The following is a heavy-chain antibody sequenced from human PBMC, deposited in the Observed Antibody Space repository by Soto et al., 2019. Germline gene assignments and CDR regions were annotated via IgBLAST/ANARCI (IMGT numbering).Heavy chain of an antibody. CDR1: GYTFTSYA. J-gene: IGHJ4*02. CDR3: ARSIVVVTALDY. Sequence: QVQLVQSGAEEKKPGASVKVSCKASGYTFTSYAMHWVRQAPGQRLEWMGWINAGNGNTKYAQEFQGRVTITRDTSASTAYMELSSLRSEDTSVYYCARSIVVVTALDYWGQGTLVTVSS. D-gene: IGHD2-21*02. CDR2: INAGNGNT. V-gene: IGHV1-3*05.